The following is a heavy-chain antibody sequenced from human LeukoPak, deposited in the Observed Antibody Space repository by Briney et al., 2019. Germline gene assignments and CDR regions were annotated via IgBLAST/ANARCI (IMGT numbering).Heavy chain of an antibody. V-gene: IGHV3-30-3*01. CDR2: ISYDGSNK. CDR1: GFTFSSYA. D-gene: IGHD6-19*01. Sequence: PGGSLRLSCAASGFTFSSYAMSWVRQAPGKGLEWVAVISYDGSNKYYADSVKGRFTISRDNSKNTLYLQMNSLRAEDTAVYYCARDVGGWTGTFDYWGQGTLVTVSS. CDR3: ARDVGGWTGTFDY. J-gene: IGHJ4*02.